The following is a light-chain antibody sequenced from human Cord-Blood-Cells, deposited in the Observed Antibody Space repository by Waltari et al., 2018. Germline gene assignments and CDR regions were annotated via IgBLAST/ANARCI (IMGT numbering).Light chain of an antibody. CDR2: GKN. CDR1: SLRSYY. Sequence: SSELTQVPAVSVALGQTVRITGQGDSLRSYYAIWYQQKPGQAPLLVIYGKNNRPSGIPDRFSGSSSGNTASLTITGAQAEDEADYYCNSRDSSGNHYVFGTGTKVTVL. J-gene: IGLJ1*01. CDR3: NSRDSSGNHYV. V-gene: IGLV3-19*01.